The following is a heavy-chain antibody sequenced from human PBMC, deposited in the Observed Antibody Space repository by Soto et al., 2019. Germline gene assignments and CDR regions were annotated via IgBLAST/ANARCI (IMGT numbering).Heavy chain of an antibody. D-gene: IGHD2-15*01. CDR2: ISSSSSYI. CDR3: AKGSGGSW. V-gene: IGHV3-21*01. CDR1: GFTFSGYT. J-gene: IGHJ4*02. Sequence: GGSLRLSCAASGFTFSGYTMNWVRQAPGKGLEWVSSISSSSSYIYYADSVKGRFIISRDNAKNSLYLQMNSLRAEDTAVYYCAKGSGGSWWGQGTLVTVSS.